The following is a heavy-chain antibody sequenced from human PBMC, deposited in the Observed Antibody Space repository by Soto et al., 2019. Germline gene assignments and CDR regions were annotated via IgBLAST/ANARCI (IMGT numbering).Heavy chain of an antibody. CDR2: IYATGTT. CDR3: VRDGTKTLRDWFDP. D-gene: IGHD1-1*01. J-gene: IGHJ5*02. Sequence: SETLSLTCTVSGTSISGFYWSWIRKSAGKGLEWIGRIYATGTTDYNPSLKSRVMMSVDTSKKQFSLKLRSVTAADTAVYYCVRDGTKTLRDWFDPWGQGISVTVSS. V-gene: IGHV4-4*07. CDR1: GTSISGFY.